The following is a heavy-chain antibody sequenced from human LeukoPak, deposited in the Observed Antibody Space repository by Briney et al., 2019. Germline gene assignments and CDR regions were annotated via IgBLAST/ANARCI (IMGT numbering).Heavy chain of an antibody. CDR2: ISWNSGSI. CDR3: AKSQVSADYYYYYYMDV. D-gene: IGHD3-10*01. Sequence: GGSLRLSCAASGFTFDDYAMHWVRQAPGKGLEWVSGISWNSGSIGYADSVKGRFTISRDNAKNSLYLQMNSLRAEDTAFYYCAKSQVSADYYYYYYMDVWGKGTTVTVSS. CDR1: GFTFDDYA. V-gene: IGHV3-9*01. J-gene: IGHJ6*03.